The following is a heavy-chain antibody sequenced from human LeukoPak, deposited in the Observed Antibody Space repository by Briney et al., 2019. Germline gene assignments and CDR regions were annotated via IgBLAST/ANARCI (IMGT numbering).Heavy chain of an antibody. J-gene: IGHJ4*02. CDR2: IWYDGSNK. D-gene: IGHD3-16*02. CDR1: GYSFSSYG. CDR3: ARDLGSYRYISYFFDY. Sequence: PGRSLRLSCAASGYSFSSYGTRWVRQAPRKGLEWGSVIWYDGSNKYYADSLKSRFTISRDNSKNTLYLQMNSLRAEDTAVYYCARDLGSYRYISYFFDYWGQGTLVTVPS. V-gene: IGHV3-33*01.